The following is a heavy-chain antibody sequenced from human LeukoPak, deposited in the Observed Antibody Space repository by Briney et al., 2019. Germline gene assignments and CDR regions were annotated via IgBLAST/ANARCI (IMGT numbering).Heavy chain of an antibody. CDR1: GVSMSAYQ. J-gene: IGHJ4*02. CDR3: ATSNDAKIAPFDH. Sequence: SETLSLTCTVSGVSMSAYQWSWVRQSPEKGLEWIGCINTKGGTSCNPSLKSRVTTSVDTSKSQFSLRLTSVTAADTAVYYCATSNDAKIAPFDHWGQGAPVTVSS. D-gene: IGHD2-21*01. CDR2: INTKGGT. V-gene: IGHV4-4*09.